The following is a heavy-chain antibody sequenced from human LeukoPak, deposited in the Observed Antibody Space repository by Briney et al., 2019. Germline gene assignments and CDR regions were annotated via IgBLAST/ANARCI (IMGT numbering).Heavy chain of an antibody. CDR3: ARVFYCGPLPCPMDV. CDR2: INAGNGNT. V-gene: IGHV1-3*01. J-gene: IGHJ6*02. D-gene: IGHD2/OR15-2a*01. Sequence: GASVKVSCKASGYTFTSYAKHWVRQAPGQRLEWMGWINAGNGNTKYSQKFQGRVTITRDTSASTAYMELSSLRSEDTAVYYCARVFYCGPLPCPMDVWGQGTTVTVSS. CDR1: GYTFTSYA.